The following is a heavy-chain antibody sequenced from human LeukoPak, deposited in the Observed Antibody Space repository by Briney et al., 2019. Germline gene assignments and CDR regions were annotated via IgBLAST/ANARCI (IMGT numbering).Heavy chain of an antibody. CDR1: GGSISSYY. CDR2: IYYSGST. V-gene: IGHV4-59*01. CDR3: ARPSSGSYSFDY. Sequence: SETLSLTCTVSGGSISSYYWNWIRQPPGKGLEWIGFIYYSGSTNYNPSLKSRVTISVDTSKNQFSLKLSSVTAADTAVYYCARPSSGSYSFDYWGQGTLVTVSS. D-gene: IGHD6-19*01. J-gene: IGHJ4*02.